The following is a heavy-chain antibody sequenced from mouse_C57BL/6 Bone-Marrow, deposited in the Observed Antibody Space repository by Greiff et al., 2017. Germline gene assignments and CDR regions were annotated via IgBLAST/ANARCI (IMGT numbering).Heavy chain of an antibody. CDR3: STGNFDV. J-gene: IGHJ1*03. CDR1: GYTFTDYY. V-gene: IGHV14-4*01. CDR2: IDPENGDT. Sequence: EVQLQQSGAELVRPGASVKLSCTASGYTFTDYYMHWVKQRPGHGLEWIGWIDPENGDTDYDSKFKGKATMTADTSSSTAYLQLRSLTSADSAVYYCSTGNFDVGGKGTTVTVSA.